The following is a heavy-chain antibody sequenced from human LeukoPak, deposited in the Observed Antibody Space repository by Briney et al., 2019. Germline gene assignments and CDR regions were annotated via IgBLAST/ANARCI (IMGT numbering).Heavy chain of an antibody. D-gene: IGHD1-26*01. V-gene: IGHV3-30*18. J-gene: IGHJ4*02. CDR1: GFTFSSYG. Sequence: GGSLRLSCAASGFTFSSYGMHWVRQAPVKGLEWVAVISYDGSNKYYADSVKGRFTISRDNSKNTLYLQMNSLRAEDTAVYYCAKLEVGATFDYWGQGTLVTVSS. CDR3: AKLEVGATFDY. CDR2: ISYDGSNK.